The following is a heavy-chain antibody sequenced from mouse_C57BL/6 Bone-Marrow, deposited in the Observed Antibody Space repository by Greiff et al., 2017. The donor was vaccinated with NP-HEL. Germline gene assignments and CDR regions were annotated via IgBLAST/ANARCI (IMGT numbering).Heavy chain of an antibody. CDR2: ISYDGSN. V-gene: IGHV3-6*01. J-gene: IGHJ2*01. CDR1: GYSITSGYY. CDR3: ARRVLRNYFDY. Sequence: VQLKESGPGLVKPSQSLSLTCSVTGYSITSGYYWNWIRQFPGNKLEWMGYISYDGSNNYNPSLKNRISITRDTSKNQFFLKLNSVTTEDTATYYCARRVLRNYFDYWGQGTTLTVSS. D-gene: IGHD1-1*01.